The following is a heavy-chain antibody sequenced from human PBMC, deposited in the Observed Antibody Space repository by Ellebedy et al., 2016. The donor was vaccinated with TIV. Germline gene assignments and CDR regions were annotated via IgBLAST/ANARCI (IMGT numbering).Heavy chain of an antibody. D-gene: IGHD4-17*01. CDR2: IRQEGDEI. CDR3: ARRASYGDYAVQVNPWFDP. V-gene: IGHV3-7*01. Sequence: GESLKISCAASGFSFRSYWMAWVRQAPGKGLEWVAKIRQEGDEIYYVESVKGRFTISRDNAKKSLFLQMNSLRGEDTAVYYCARRASYGDYAVQVNPWFDPWGQGTLVTVSS. J-gene: IGHJ5*02. CDR1: GFSFRSYW.